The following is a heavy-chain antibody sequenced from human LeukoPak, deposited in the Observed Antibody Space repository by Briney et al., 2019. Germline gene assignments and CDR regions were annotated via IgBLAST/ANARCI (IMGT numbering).Heavy chain of an antibody. Sequence: PSETLSLTCAVYGGSFSGYYWSWIRQPPGKGLEWIGEINHSGSTNYNPSLKSRVTISVGTPKNQFSLKLSSVTAADTAVYYCARNTIAVADIYYYYGMDVWGQGTTVTVSS. CDR3: ARNTIAVADIYYYYGMDV. CDR2: INHSGST. D-gene: IGHD6-19*01. CDR1: GGSFSGYY. V-gene: IGHV4-34*01. J-gene: IGHJ6*02.